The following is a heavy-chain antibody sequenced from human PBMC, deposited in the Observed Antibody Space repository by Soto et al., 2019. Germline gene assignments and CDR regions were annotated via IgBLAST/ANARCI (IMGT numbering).Heavy chain of an antibody. CDR1: GFTFSSYD. V-gene: IGHV3-13*01. D-gene: IGHD3-3*01. Sequence: SLRLSCAAPGFTFSSYDIHCVRQATGKGLEWVSAIGTAGDTYYPGSVKGRFTISRENAKNSLYLQMNSLRAGDTAVYYCARGIDTIFGVAAYDAFDIWGQGTMVTV. CDR3: ARGIDTIFGVAAYDAFDI. CDR2: IGTAGDT. J-gene: IGHJ3*02.